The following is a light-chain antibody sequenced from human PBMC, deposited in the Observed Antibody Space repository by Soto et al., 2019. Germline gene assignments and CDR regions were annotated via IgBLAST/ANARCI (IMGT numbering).Light chain of an antibody. CDR1: QNINGY. CDR3: QQGDNFPFT. V-gene: IGKV1-12*01. J-gene: IGKJ3*01. Sequence: DIQMTQSPSSVSASVGDRVTITCRADQNINGYLAWYQQKAGKAPQLLISGASTLESGVPSRFSGTSSGADFTLTISSLQPEDFATYYCQQGDNFPFTFGPGTRVDVK. CDR2: GAS.